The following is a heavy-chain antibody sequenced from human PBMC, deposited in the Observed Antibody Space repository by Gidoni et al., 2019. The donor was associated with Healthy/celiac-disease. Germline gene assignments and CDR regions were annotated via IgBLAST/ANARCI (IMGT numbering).Heavy chain of an antibody. CDR2: IWYDGSNK. CDR1: GFTFSSYG. D-gene: IGHD1-26*01. V-gene: IGHV3-33*01. CDR3: ASTPVSGSYGGLLDY. Sequence: QVQLVESGGGVVQPGRSLRLSCAASGFTFSSYGMHWVRQAPGKGLEWVAVIWYDGSNKYYADSVKGRFTISRDNSKNTLYLQMNSLRAEDTAVYYCASTPVSGSYGGLLDYWGQGTLVTVSS. J-gene: IGHJ4*02.